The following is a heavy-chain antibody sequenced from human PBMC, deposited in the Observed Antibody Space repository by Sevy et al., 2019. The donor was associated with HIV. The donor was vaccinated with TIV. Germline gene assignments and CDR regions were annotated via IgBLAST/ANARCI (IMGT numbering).Heavy chain of an antibody. CDR1: GFSFSSHW. Sequence: GGSLRLSCAASGFSFSSHWMNWVRQAPGKGLEWVANIKQDGSEKFYVDSGKGRFTISRDNAKNSLYLQMNNLRAEDTAVYYCVRWDDSSGSDFDFWGQGTLVTVSS. D-gene: IGHD3-22*01. CDR2: IKQDGSEK. CDR3: VRWDDSSGSDFDF. J-gene: IGHJ4*02. V-gene: IGHV3-7*01.